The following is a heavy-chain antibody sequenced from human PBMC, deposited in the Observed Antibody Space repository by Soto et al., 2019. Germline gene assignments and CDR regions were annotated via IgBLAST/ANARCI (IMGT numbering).Heavy chain of an antibody. D-gene: IGHD3-22*01. CDR1: GFTFSNAW. J-gene: IGHJ5*02. CDR2: IRSKAYGGTT. Sequence: PGGSLRLSCAASGFTFSNAWMNWVRQAPGKGLEWVGRIRSKAYGGTTEYAASVKGRFTISRDDSKSIAYLQMNSLKTEDTAVYYCIPDYYDSSGQPSPWGQGTLVTVSS. CDR3: IPDYYDSSGQPSP. V-gene: IGHV3-15*07.